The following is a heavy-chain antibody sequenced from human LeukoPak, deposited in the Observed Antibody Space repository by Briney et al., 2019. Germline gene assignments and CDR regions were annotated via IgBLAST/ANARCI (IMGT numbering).Heavy chain of an antibody. CDR2: MNPNSGNT. Sequence: ASVKVSCKASGYTFTSYDINWARHATGQGLEWMGWMNPNSGNTGYAQKFQGRVTMTRNTSISTAYMELSSLRSEDTAVYYCARDLTGTDYGNPKDDYWGQGTLVTVSS. CDR1: GYTFTSYD. CDR3: ARDLTGTDYGNPKDDY. J-gene: IGHJ4*02. V-gene: IGHV1-8*01. D-gene: IGHD4-11*01.